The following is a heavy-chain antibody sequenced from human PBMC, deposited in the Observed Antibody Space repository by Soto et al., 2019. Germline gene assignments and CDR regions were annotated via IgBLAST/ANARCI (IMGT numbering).Heavy chain of an antibody. CDR3: ARHGFSMATIGYFDH. CDR2: IYFSGGT. CDR1: GGSLSSSSYY. J-gene: IGHJ4*02. V-gene: IGHV4-39*01. D-gene: IGHD5-12*01. Sequence: QLQLQESGPGLVKPSETLSLTCTVSGGSLSSSSYYWGWIRQPPGQGLEWIGSIYFSGGTSFNPSLKRRVTISVDTSKNQCSLKLNSVTAADTAVYYCARHGFSMATIGYFDHWGLGTLVTVSS.